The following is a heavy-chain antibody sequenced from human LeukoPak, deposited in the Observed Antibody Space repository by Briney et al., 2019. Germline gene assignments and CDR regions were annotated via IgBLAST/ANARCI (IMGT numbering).Heavy chain of an antibody. J-gene: IGHJ5*01. Sequence: PGGSLRLSCAASGFTFSSYAMSWVRQAPGKGLEWVSAISGSGGSTYYADSVRGRFTISRDNAKNSLYLQMNSLRAEDTAVFYCARLIYSSSSFSFDSWGLGTLVTVSS. CDR2: ISGSGGST. CDR1: GFTFSSYA. CDR3: ARLIYSSSSFSFDS. V-gene: IGHV3-23*01. D-gene: IGHD6-6*01.